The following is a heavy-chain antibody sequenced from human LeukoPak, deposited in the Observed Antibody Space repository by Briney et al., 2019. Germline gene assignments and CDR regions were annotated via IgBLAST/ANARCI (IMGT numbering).Heavy chain of an antibody. V-gene: IGHV4-34*01. CDR3: ARSGSGSKNIFDY. CDR2: INHSETT. CDR1: GGSFSEYY. Sequence: PSGTLSLTCAVYGGSFSEYYWNWIRQPPGEGLEWIGDINHSETTNYNPSLKSRVTISVDTSKNQFSLTLTSVTAADTALYYCARSGSGSKNIFDYWSQGMLVTVSS. D-gene: IGHD3-22*01. J-gene: IGHJ4*02.